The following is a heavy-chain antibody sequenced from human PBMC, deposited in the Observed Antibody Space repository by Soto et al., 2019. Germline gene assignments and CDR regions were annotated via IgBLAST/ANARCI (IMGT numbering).Heavy chain of an antibody. CDR3: ARDRESRDSSGYYVVEIDY. Sequence: GGSLRLSCAASGFTFSSYSMNWVRQAPGKGLEWVSSISSSSSYIYYADSVKGRFTISRDNAKNSLYLQMNSLRAEDTAVYYCARDRESRDSSGYYVVEIDYWGQGTLVTVSS. CDR2: ISSSSSYI. D-gene: IGHD3-22*01. V-gene: IGHV3-21*01. CDR1: GFTFSSYS. J-gene: IGHJ4*02.